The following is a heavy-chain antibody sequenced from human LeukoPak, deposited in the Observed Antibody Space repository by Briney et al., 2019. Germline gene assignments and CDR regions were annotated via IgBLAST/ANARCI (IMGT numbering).Heavy chain of an antibody. J-gene: IGHJ3*02. CDR1: GFTFSSYA. CDR2: ISGSGGST. V-gene: IGHV3-23*01. Sequence: LPGGSLRLSCAASGFTFSSYAMSWVRQAPGKGLEWVSAISGSGGSTYYADSVKGRFTISRDNSKNTLYLQMNSLRAADTAVYYCAKEYYSSGSRTSAFDIWGQGTMVTVSS. D-gene: IGHD3-10*01. CDR3: AKEYYSSGSRTSAFDI.